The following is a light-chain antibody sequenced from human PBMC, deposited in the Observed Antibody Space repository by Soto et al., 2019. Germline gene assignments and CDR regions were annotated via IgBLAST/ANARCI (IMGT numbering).Light chain of an antibody. CDR1: QSVSSY. V-gene: IGKV3-11*01. CDR2: DAS. Sequence: EIVLTQSPATLSLSPGEGATLSCRASQSVSSYLVWYQQKPGQAPRLLIYDASKRATGIPARFSGSGSGTDFTLTISSLEPEDFAVYYCQHRSIWPVSFGQGTRLEIK. J-gene: IGKJ5*01. CDR3: QHRSIWPVS.